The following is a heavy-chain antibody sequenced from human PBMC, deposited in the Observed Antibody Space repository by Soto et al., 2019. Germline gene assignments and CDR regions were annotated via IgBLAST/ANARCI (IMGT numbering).Heavy chain of an antibody. D-gene: IGHD3-16*02. V-gene: IGHV3-9*01. CDR2: ISWNSGSI. CDR3: AKDLYDYIWGSYRPGDAFDI. CDR1: GFTFDDYA. Sequence: DAQLVESGGGLVQPGRSLRLSCAASGFTFDDYAMHWVRQAPGKGLEWVSGISWNSGSIGYADSVKGRFTISRDNAKNSLYLQMNSLRAEDTALYYCAKDLYDYIWGSYRPGDAFDIWGQGTMVTVSS. J-gene: IGHJ3*02.